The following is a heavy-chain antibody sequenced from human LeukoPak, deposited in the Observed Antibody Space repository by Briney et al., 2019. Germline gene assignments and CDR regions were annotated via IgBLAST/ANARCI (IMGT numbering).Heavy chain of an antibody. CDR3: VRLPTGYPNWFDP. CDR1: GGSISSGGYY. Sequence: SETLSLTCTVSGGSISSGGYYWSWIRQHPGKGLEWIGYIYYSGSTYYNPSLKSRVTISVDTSKNQFSLRLSSVTAADTAFYYCVRLPTGYPNWFDPWGQGTLVTVSS. V-gene: IGHV4-31*03. CDR2: IYYSGST. D-gene: IGHD3-9*01. J-gene: IGHJ5*02.